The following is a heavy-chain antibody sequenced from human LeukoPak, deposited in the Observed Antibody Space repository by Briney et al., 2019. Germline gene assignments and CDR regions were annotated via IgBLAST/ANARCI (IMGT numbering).Heavy chain of an antibody. Sequence: PGGSLRLSCSASGFTFSSYGIEWVRQAPGKGLEYVSTISSNGESTYYADAVKGRFTITRDNSKNTLYLQMGSLKAEDAAVYYCVKDLSGTYSFDYWGQGTPVTVSS. J-gene: IGHJ4*02. CDR2: ISSNGEST. V-gene: IGHV3-64D*06. CDR1: GFTFSSYG. CDR3: VKDLSGTYSFDY. D-gene: IGHD1-26*01.